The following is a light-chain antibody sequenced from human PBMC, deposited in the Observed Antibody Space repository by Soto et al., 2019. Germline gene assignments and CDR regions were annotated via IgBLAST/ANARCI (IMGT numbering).Light chain of an antibody. CDR1: QSVSNN. Sequence: EIVMTQSPATLSVSPGERATLSCRASQSVSNNLAWYQQKPGRAPRLLIYGASTRATGIPARFSGSGSGTDFTLTISSLQSEDFAVYYCQQYNNWPPLTFGGGTKVEIK. J-gene: IGKJ4*01. CDR2: GAS. V-gene: IGKV3-15*01. CDR3: QQYNNWPPLT.